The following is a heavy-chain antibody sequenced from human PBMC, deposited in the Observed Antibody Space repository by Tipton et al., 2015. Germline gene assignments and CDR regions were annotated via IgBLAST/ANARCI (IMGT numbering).Heavy chain of an antibody. V-gene: IGHV4-38-2*02. J-gene: IGHJ2*01. D-gene: IGHD3-22*01. Sequence: TLSLTCAVSAYSISSDYYWGWIRQPPGKGPEWIGSISHSGNTYYNPSLKSRVTMSRDTSKNQFSLKLTSVTAADTAVYYCARDAGRYYDSSGLSWYFDLWGRGTLVTVSS. CDR2: ISHSGNT. CDR3: ARDAGRYYDSSGLSWYFDL. CDR1: AYSISSDYY.